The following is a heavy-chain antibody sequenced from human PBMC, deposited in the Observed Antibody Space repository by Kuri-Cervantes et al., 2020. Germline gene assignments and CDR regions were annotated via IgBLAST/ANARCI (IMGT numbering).Heavy chain of an antibody. Sequence: SETLSLTCAVSNYSISSNYYWGWIRQPPGKGLKWIGSIYHSGITYYNPSLKSRVTISVDTSKNQFSLKLSSVTAADTAVYYCARKDVFGYSSSWYGVGAFDIWGQGTMVTVSS. CDR2: IYHSGIT. V-gene: IGHV4-38-2*01. CDR1: NYSISSNYY. J-gene: IGHJ3*02. CDR3: ARKDVFGYSSSWYGVGAFDI. D-gene: IGHD6-13*01.